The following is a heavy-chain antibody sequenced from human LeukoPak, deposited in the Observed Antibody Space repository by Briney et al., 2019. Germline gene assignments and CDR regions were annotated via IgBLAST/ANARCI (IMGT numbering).Heavy chain of an antibody. V-gene: IGHV3-23*01. D-gene: IGHD3-10*01. Sequence: GGSLRLSCAASGFTFSSHAVSWVRQAPGKGLEWVSAISGSGGTTYYADSVKGRFTISRDNAKNPLYLQMNSLRAEDTAMYYCARLQYSFLYGSGSYGVDYWGQGTLVTVSS. CDR2: ISGSGGTT. J-gene: IGHJ4*02. CDR3: ARLQYSFLYGSGSYGVDY. CDR1: GFTFSSHA.